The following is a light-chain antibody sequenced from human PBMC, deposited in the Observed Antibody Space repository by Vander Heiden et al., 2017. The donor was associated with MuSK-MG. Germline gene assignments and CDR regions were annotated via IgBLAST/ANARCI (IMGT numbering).Light chain of an antibody. Sequence: DIQMTQSPSSLSASVGDRVTITCRASQSISSYLNWYQQKPGKAPKLLIYAASSLQSGVPSRFSGSGSGTDFTLTISSLQPEDFATYYCQQSYSTLGFGRGTRLEIK. V-gene: IGKV1-39*01. CDR2: AAS. CDR1: QSISSY. CDR3: QQSYSTLG. J-gene: IGKJ5*01.